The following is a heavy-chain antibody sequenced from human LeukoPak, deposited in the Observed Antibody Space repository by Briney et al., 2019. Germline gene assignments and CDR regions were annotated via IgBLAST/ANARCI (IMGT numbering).Heavy chain of an antibody. CDR2: ISSSSSTI. CDR3: ARKMKTGDRVGTFDI. D-gene: IGHD1-1*01. Sequence: GGSLRLSCAASGFIFSSYSMNWVRQAPGKGLEWVSYISSSSSTIYYADSVKGRFTISRDNAKNSLYLQMNSLTAEDTAVYYCARKMKTGDRVGTFDIWGQGTMVTVSS. V-gene: IGHV3-48*04. J-gene: IGHJ3*02. CDR1: GFIFSSYS.